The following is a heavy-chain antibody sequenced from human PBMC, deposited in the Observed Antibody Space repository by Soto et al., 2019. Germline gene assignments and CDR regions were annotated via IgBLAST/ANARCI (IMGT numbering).Heavy chain of an antibody. J-gene: IGHJ4*02. CDR1: GFIFNDHG. CDR3: AKGAVQDLWSGYYTLFDY. CDR2: ISWSGGGR. D-gene: IGHD3-3*01. V-gene: IGHV3-9*01. Sequence: VQLVESGGGLVQPGRSLRLSCAASGFIFNDHGMHWVRQAPGKGLEWVSGISWSGGGREYAGSVKGRFTISRDNSKNTLYLQMNSLRAEDTAVYYCAKGAVQDLWSGYYTLFDYWGQGTLVTVSS.